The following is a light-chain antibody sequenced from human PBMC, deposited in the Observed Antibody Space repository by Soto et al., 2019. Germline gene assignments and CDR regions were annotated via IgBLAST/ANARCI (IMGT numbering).Light chain of an antibody. J-gene: IGKJ1*01. V-gene: IGKV3-15*01. CDR3: QQYNTWPRT. CDR2: GAS. CDR1: QRVDDSH. Sequence: EIVLTQSPGTLSLSPGERATLSCRASQRVDDSHLAWYQLRPGQAPRLLIYGASTRATGTPARFSGSGSGTEFTLIISSLQSEDLAVYYCQQYNTWPRTFGHGTKVDIK.